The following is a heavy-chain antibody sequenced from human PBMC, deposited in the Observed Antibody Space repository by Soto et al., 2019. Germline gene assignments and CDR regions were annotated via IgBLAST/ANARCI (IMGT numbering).Heavy chain of an antibody. V-gene: IGHV1-18*01. CDR2: ISAYNGNT. Sequence: QVQLVQSGAEVKKPGASVKVSCKASGYTFTSYGISWVRQAPGQGLEWMGWISAYNGNTNYAQKLQGRVTMTTDTSTSKAYMELRSLRSDDTAVYYCARDRDYDILTGYSFRYYYYGMDVWGQGTTVTVSS. CDR3: ARDRDYDILTGYSFRYYYYGMDV. J-gene: IGHJ6*02. CDR1: GYTFTSYG. D-gene: IGHD3-9*01.